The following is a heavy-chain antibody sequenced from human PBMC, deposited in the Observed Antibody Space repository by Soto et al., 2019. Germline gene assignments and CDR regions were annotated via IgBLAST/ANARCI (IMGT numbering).Heavy chain of an antibody. V-gene: IGHV1-69*01. CDR3: ARDPKYYYDSSGVGGMDV. Sequence: QVQLVQSGAEVKKPGSSVKVSCKASGGTFSSYAISWVRQAPGQGLEWMGGIIPIFGTANYAQKFQGRVTITADESTSTAYMELSSLRSEDTAVYYCARDPKYYYDSSGVGGMDVWGQGTTVTVSS. CDR1: GGTFSSYA. CDR2: IIPIFGTA. D-gene: IGHD3-22*01. J-gene: IGHJ6*02.